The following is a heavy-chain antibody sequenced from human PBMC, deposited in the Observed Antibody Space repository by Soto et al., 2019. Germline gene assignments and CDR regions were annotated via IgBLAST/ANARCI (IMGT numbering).Heavy chain of an antibody. J-gene: IGHJ6*02. D-gene: IGHD3-16*01. CDR2: ISPYNDYT. Sequence: QVQLAQSANEVKKPGASVRVSCKAAGYTFIRYGIAWVRQAPGQGLEWMGWISPYNDYTVYAQKFQGRVSMTADTSTRTVYMNLRGLTPDDSAVYYCARGGSYDHSWGKLSHYGLDVWGQGTSVSLSS. CDR3: ARGGSYDHSWGKLSHYGLDV. V-gene: IGHV1-18*01. CDR1: GYTFIRYG.